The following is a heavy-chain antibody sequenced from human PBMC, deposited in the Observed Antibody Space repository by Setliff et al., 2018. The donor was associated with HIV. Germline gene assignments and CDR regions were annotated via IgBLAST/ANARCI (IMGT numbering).Heavy chain of an antibody. CDR1: GYTFSNYA. CDR2: ISAGSYTT. V-gene: IGHV3-23*01. Sequence: GSLRLSCAASGYTFSNYAMTWVRQAPGKGLEWVSGISAGSYTTYYADSVKGRFTISRDNSKNTLYLQMNSLRAEDTAVYYCGKAPYPQYYYYYMDVWGKGTTVTVSS. CDR3: GKAPYPQYYYYYMDV. J-gene: IGHJ6*03. D-gene: IGHD3-16*01.